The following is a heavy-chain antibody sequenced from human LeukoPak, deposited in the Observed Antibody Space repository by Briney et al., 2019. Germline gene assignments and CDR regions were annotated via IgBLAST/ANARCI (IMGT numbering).Heavy chain of an antibody. CDR1: GFTFSSYA. CDR2: ISGSGGST. CDR3: AKEGGAAAGSYFDAFDI. D-gene: IGHD6-13*01. V-gene: IGHV3-23*01. Sequence: PGGSLRLSCAASGFTFSSYAMSWVRQAPGKGLEWVSAISGSGGSTYYADSVKGRFTISRDNAKNSLYLQMNSLRAEDMALYYCAKEGGAAAGSYFDAFDIWGQGTMVTVSS. J-gene: IGHJ3*02.